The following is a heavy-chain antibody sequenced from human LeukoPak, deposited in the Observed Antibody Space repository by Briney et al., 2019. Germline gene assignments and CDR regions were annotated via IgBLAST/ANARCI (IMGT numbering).Heavy chain of an antibody. V-gene: IGHV4-31*03. CDR2: IYYSGST. J-gene: IGHJ3*02. CDR3: ARLPHLEGAFDI. Sequence: PSQTLSLTCTVSGGSISSGGYYWSWIRQHPGKGLEWIGYIYYSGSTYYNPSLKSRVTISVDTSKNQFSLKLGSVTAADTAVYYCARLPHLEGAFDIWGQGTMVTVSS. CDR1: GGSISSGGYY.